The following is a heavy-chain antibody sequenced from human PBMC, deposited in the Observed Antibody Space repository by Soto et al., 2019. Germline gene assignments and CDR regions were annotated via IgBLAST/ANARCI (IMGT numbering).Heavy chain of an antibody. CDR1: GFSFSGYG. J-gene: IGHJ4*02. V-gene: IGHV3-48*03. CDR3: ATTVTTVDY. Sequence: PGGSLRRSCAASGFSFSGYGMNWVRQAPGKGLEWISYISSSGSLIYYADSLKGRFTISRDNAKNSLYLQMNSLRAEDTAVYYCATTVTTVDYWGQGTLVTVSS. D-gene: IGHD4-17*01. CDR2: ISSSGSLI.